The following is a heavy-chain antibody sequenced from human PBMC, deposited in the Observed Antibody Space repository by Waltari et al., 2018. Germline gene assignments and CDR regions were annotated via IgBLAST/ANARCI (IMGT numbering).Heavy chain of an antibody. J-gene: IGHJ5*02. Sequence: QLQLQESGPGLVKPSETLSLTCTFPGGSIRSSGYYLGWLRQPPGKGLEWIASINYSGSTYYNPSLKSRVTISVDTSKNQFSLNLSSVTAADTAVYFCARRAGGRNWFDPWGQGTPVTVSS. CDR2: INYSGST. CDR3: ARRAGGRNWFDP. D-gene: IGHD3-10*01. CDR1: GGSIRSSGYY. V-gene: IGHV4-39*01.